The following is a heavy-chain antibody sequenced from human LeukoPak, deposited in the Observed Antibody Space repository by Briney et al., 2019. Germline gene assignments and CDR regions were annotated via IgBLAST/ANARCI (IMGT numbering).Heavy chain of an antibody. CDR1: GGSISSYY. CDR2: IYYSGST. V-gene: IGHV4-59*01. CDR3: ARGYYYMDV. Sequence: SETLSLTCTVSGGSISSYYWSWIRQPPGKGLEWIGYIYYSGSTNYNPSLKSRVTISIDTSRNQFSLKLSSVTAADTAVYNCARGYYYMDVWGKGTTVTVSS. J-gene: IGHJ6*03.